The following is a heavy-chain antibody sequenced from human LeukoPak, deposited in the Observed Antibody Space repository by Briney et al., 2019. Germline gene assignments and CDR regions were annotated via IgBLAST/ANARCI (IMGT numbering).Heavy chain of an antibody. J-gene: IGHJ6*03. D-gene: IGHD5-18*01. CDR3: ARDGYSYGQGRYYYYYYMDV. CDR2: INPSGGST. Sequence: GALVKVSCKASGYTFTSYYMHWVRQAPGQGLEWMGLINPSGGSTSYAQKFQGGVTMTRDTSTSTVYMELSCLRSEDTAVYYCARDGYSYGQGRYYYYYYMDVWGKVTTVTVSS. CDR1: GYTFTSYY. V-gene: IGHV1-46*01.